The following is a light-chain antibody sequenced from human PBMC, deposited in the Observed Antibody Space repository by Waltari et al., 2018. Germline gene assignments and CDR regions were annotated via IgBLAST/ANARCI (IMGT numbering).Light chain of an antibody. CDR1: SSDVGDYNY. Sequence: QSALTQPASVSGSPGQSITISCTGTSSDVGDYNYVSWYQQHPGKAPKLMIYDVTKRPSGVSNRFSGSKSGNTAFLTISGLQAEDEGDYYCCSYAGSSTFAFGGGTKLTVL. CDR2: DVT. CDR3: CSYAGSSTFA. V-gene: IGLV2-23*02. J-gene: IGLJ2*01.